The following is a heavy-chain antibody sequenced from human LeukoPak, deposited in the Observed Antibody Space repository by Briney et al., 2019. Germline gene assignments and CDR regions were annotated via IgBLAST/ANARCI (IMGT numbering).Heavy chain of an antibody. CDR3: AARAYCGGDCYNDY. CDR1: GHTFTSYA. V-gene: IGHV1-3*01. J-gene: IGHJ4*02. D-gene: IGHD2-21*02. CDR2: INAGNGNT. Sequence: ASVKVSCKASGHTFTSYAMHWVRQAPGQRLEWMGWINAGNGNTKYSQKFQGRVTITRDTSASTAYMELSSLRSEDTAVYYCAARAYCGGDCYNDYWGQGTLVTVSS.